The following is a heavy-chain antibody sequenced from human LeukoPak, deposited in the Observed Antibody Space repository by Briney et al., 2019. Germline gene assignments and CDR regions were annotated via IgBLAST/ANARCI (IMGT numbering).Heavy chain of an antibody. Sequence: GASGKVSCKASGYTFTDYYMHWVRQAPGQGLERMGWVNPNSGGTNYTQNLQGRGTMTRDTSISTASMELRRLRSDDTAVYYCAVFPGIVGATPLRNDAFDIWGQGTMVTVSS. D-gene: IGHD1-26*01. CDR3: AVFPGIVGATPLRNDAFDI. J-gene: IGHJ3*02. V-gene: IGHV1-2*02. CDR1: GYTFTDYY. CDR2: VNPNSGGT.